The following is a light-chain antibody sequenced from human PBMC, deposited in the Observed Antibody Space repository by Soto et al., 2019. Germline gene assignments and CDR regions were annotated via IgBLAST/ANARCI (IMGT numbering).Light chain of an antibody. Sequence: QSALTQPASVSGSPGQSITISCTGTSSDVGGYNYVSWYQQHPGKAPKLMIYEVTNRPSGVSNRFSGSKSGNTASLSISGLELQAEDDSYCCCYSYSTTISVVFGGGTQLTVL. CDR1: SSDVGGYNY. CDR3: CCYSYSTTISVV. J-gene: IGLJ2*01. CDR2: EVT. V-gene: IGLV2-14*01.